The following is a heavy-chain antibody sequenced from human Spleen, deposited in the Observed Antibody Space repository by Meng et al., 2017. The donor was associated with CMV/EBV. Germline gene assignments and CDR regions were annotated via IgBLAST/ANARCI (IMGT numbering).Heavy chain of an antibody. V-gene: IGHV3-23*01. Sequence: GGSLRLSCVASGFTFGDYAMHWVRQAPGKGLEWVSAISGSGGGSTYYADSVKGRFTISRDNPRNTLYLQMNSLRAEDTAVYYCAKDEALIVGATFGFDYWGQGTLVTVSS. CDR1: GFTFGDYA. J-gene: IGHJ4*02. CDR2: ISGSGGGST. CDR3: AKDEALIVGATFGFDY. D-gene: IGHD1-26*01.